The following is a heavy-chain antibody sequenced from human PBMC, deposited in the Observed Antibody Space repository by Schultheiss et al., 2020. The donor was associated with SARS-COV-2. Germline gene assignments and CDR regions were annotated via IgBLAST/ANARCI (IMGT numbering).Heavy chain of an antibody. CDR2: IISSSSYI. J-gene: IGHJ4*02. CDR3: ARDFRRGGTVMT. V-gene: IGHV3-21*01. CDR1: GFTFSSYS. Sequence: GGSLRLKWEASGFTFSSYSMNWVRQAPGKGLGWVLSIISSSSYIYYADSVKGRFTISRDNAKNSLYLQMNSLRAEDTAVYYCARDFRRGGTVMTWGQGTLVTVSS. D-gene: IGHD2-15*01.